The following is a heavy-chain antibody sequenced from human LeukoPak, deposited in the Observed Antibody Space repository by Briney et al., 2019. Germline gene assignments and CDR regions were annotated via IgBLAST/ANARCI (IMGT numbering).Heavy chain of an antibody. CDR2: ISSSGSSI. V-gene: IGHV3-48*03. J-gene: IGHJ4*02. CDR3: ARAGKGFDN. Sequence: GGSLRLSCAASGFTFSSSEMNWVRQAPGKGLEWVSYISSSGSSIHYADSVKGRFTISRDNAKNSLYLRMNSLRAEDTAVYYCARAGKGFDNWGQGTLVTVSS. CDR1: GFTFSSSE.